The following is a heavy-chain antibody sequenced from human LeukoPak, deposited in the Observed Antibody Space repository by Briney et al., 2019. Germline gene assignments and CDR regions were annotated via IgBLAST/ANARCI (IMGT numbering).Heavy chain of an antibody. CDR1: GFTFSSYG. J-gene: IGHJ4*02. CDR3: AKDRSLSYFDY. V-gene: IGHV3-30*18. Sequence: PGRSLRLSCAASGFTFSSYGMHWVRQAPGKGLEWVAVISYDGSNKYYADSVKGRFTISRDNSKNTLYLQMNSLRAEDTAVYYCAKDRSLSYFDYWGQGTLVTVSS. CDR2: ISYDGSNK.